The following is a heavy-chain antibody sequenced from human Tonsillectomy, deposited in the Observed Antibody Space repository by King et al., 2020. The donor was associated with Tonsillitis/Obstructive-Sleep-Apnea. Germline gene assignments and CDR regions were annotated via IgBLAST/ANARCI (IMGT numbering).Heavy chain of an antibody. D-gene: IGHD3-3*01. J-gene: IGHJ4*02. CDR2: IYYSGST. V-gene: IGHV4-59*01. CDR1: GGSISSYY. Sequence: QLQESGPGLVKPSETLSLTCTVSGGSISSYYWSWIRQPPGKGLEWIGYIYYSGSTNYNPSLKSRVTISVDTSKNQFSLKLSSVTAADTAVYYCARSVDWSGYYPYFDYWDQGTLVTVSS. CDR3: ARSVDWSGYYPYFDY.